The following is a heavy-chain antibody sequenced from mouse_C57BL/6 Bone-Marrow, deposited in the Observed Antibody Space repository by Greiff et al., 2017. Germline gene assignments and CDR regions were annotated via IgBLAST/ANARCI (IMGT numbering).Heavy chain of an antibody. Sequence: DVHLVESGGGLVKPGGSLKLSCAASGFTFSDYGMHWVRQAPEKGLEWVAYISSGSSTIYYADTVKGRFTISRDNAKNTLFLQMTSLRSEDTAMYYCARSYYYGSSSPWFAYWGQGTLVTVSA. J-gene: IGHJ3*01. CDR3: ARSYYYGSSSPWFAY. CDR2: ISSGSSTI. V-gene: IGHV5-17*01. D-gene: IGHD1-1*01. CDR1: GFTFSDYG.